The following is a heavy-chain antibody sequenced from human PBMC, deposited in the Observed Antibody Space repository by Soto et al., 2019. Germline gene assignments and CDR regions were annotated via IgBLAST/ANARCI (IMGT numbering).Heavy chain of an antibody. CDR3: ARSGSIYDFLSGYYKAPTWMDV. CDR2: ISAYNGNT. J-gene: IGHJ6*02. Sequence: GASVKVSCKASGYTFTSYGISWVRQAPGQGLEWMGWISAYNGNTNYAQKLQGRVTMTTDTSTSTAYMELRSLRSDDTAVYYCARSGSIYDFLSGYYKAPTWMDVWGQGTTVTVSS. D-gene: IGHD3-3*01. CDR1: GYTFTSYG. V-gene: IGHV1-18*01.